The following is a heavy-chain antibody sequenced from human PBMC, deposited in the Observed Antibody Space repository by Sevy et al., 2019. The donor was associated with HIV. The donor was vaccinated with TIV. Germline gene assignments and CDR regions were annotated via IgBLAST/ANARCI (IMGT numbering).Heavy chain of an antibody. CDR2: IYYSGST. CDR3: ARHGEVRCSSTSCYTSGIAAAGTIDY. D-gene: IGHD2-2*02. CDR1: GGSISSSSYY. Sequence: SETLSLTCTVSGGSISSSSYYWGWIRQPPGKGLEWIGSIYYSGSTYYNPSLKSRVTISVDTSKNQFSLKLSSVTAADTAMYYCARHGEVRCSSTSCYTSGIAAAGTIDYWGQGTLVTVSS. J-gene: IGHJ4*02. V-gene: IGHV4-39*01.